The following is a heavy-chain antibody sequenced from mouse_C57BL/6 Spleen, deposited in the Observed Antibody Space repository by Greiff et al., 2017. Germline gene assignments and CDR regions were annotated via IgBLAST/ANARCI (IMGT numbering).Heavy chain of an antibody. J-gene: IGHJ4*01. CDR2: ISSGGSYT. V-gene: IGHV5-6*01. Sequence: EVNLVESGGDLVKPGGSLKLSCAASGFTFSSYGMSWVRQTPDKRLEWVATISSGGSYTYYPDSVKGRFTISRDNAKNTLYLQMSSLKSEDTAMYYCARVKLDYWGQGTSVTVSS. CDR3: ARVKLDY. D-gene: IGHD2-2*01. CDR1: GFTFSSYG.